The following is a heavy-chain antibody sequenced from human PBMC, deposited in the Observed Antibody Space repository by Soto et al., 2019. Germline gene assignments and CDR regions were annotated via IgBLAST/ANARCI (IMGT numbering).Heavy chain of an antibody. J-gene: IGHJ6*02. Sequence: EVQLVESGGGLVKPGGSLRLSCAASGFTFSSYSMNWVRQAPGKGLEWVSSISSSSSYIYYADSVKGRFTISRDNAKNSLYLQMNSLRAEDAAVYYGARDWGYYYYYGMDVWGQGTTVTVSS. CDR2: ISSSSSYI. V-gene: IGHV3-21*01. CDR3: ARDWGYYYYYGMDV. D-gene: IGHD3-16*01. CDR1: GFTFSSYS.